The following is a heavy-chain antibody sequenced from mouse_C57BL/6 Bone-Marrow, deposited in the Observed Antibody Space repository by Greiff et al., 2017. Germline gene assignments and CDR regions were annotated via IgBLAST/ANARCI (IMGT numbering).Heavy chain of an antibody. D-gene: IGHD1-1*02. CDR2: IDPENGDT. CDR3: TTWCGGYWYFDV. Sequence: EVQLQQSGAELVRPGASVKLSCTASGFNIKDDYMHWVKQRPEQGLEWIGWIDPENGDTEYASKFQGKATITADTSSNTAYLQLSSLTSEDTAVYCCTTWCGGYWYFDVWGTGTTVTVSS. J-gene: IGHJ1*03. V-gene: IGHV14-4*01. CDR1: GFNIKDDY.